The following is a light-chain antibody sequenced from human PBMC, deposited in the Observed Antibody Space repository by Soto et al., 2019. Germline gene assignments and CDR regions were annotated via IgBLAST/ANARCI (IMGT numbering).Light chain of an antibody. V-gene: IGKV4-1*01. Sequence: DIVMTQSPDSLSVSLGERATINCKSSQTVLHGSNYLAWYQQEAGQPPKLLIYWASTRESGVPDRFSGSGSGTDFTLTISSLQAEDVAVYYCQQYYTTPVTFGQGTQVEI. CDR2: WAS. CDR1: QTVLHGSNY. CDR3: QQYYTTPVT. J-gene: IGKJ1*01.